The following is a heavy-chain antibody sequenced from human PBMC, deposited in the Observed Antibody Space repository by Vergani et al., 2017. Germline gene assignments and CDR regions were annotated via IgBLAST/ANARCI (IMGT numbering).Heavy chain of an antibody. D-gene: IGHD3-10*01. Sequence: QVQLQESGPGLVKPSETLTLTCTVSGYSISSGYYWGWIRQPPGKGLEWIGSIYHSGSTYYNPSLKSRVTISVDTSKNQFSLKLSSVTAADTAVYYCARDPYXYGSGSRHYNWFDPWGQGTLVTVSS. J-gene: IGHJ5*02. CDR2: IYHSGST. CDR3: ARDPYXYGSGSRHYNWFDP. V-gene: IGHV4-38-2*02. CDR1: GYSISSGYY.